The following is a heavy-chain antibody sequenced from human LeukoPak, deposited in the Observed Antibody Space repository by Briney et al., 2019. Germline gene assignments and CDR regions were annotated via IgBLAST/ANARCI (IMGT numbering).Heavy chain of an antibody. CDR1: GFTFSSYA. V-gene: IGHV3-64*01. Sequence: PGGSLRLSCAASGFTFSSYAFHWVCQAPGKGLEYVSAINANGDNTYYANSVKGRFTISRDNSKNTLYLQMGSLRTEDMAVYYCARVPILTGSYYFDYWGQGILVTVSS. CDR2: INANGDNT. D-gene: IGHD3-9*01. J-gene: IGHJ4*02. CDR3: ARVPILTGSYYFDY.